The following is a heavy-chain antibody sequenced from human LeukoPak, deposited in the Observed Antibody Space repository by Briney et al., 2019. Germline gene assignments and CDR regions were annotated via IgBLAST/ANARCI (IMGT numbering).Heavy chain of an antibody. V-gene: IGHV1-69*13. CDR1: GGTFSSYA. CDR2: IIPIFGTA. J-gene: IGHJ5*02. D-gene: IGHD4-17*01. Sequence: GASVKVSCKASGGTFSSYAISWVRQAPGQGLEWMGGIIPIFGTANYAQKFQGRVTITADESTSTAYMELSSLRSEDTAVYYCARXXGAHDYGDYVLLDHNWFDPWGQGTLVTVSS. CDR3: ARXXGAHDYGDYVLLDHNWFDP.